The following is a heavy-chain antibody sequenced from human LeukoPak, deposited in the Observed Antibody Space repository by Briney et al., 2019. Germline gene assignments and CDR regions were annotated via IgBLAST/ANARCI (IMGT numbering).Heavy chain of an antibody. V-gene: IGHV4-59*01. CDR3: ARDSSGRDGYNFVLDY. CDR1: GGSISSYY. J-gene: IGHJ4*02. D-gene: IGHD5-24*01. Sequence: SETLSLTCTVSGGSISSYYWSWIRQPPGKGLEWIGYIYYSGSTNYNPSLESRVTISVDTSKNQFSLKLSSVTAADTAVYYCARDSSGRDGYNFVLDYWGQGTLVTVSS. CDR2: IYYSGST.